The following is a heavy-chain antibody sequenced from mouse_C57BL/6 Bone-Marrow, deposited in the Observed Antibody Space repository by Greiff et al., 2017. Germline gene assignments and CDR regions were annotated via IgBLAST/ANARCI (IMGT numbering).Heavy chain of an antibody. CDR2: IDPSDSET. Sequence: QVQLQQPGAELVRPGSSVKLSCKASGYTFTSYWMHWVTQRPIQGLEWIGNIDPSDSETHYNQTFKDKATLTVGKSSSTAYMPLSSLTSEDSAVYDCARRGLTGAYWCAYWGQGTLGNVS. CDR3: ARRGLTGAYWCAY. D-gene: IGHD4-1*01. J-gene: IGHJ3*01. V-gene: IGHV1-52*01. CDR1: GYTFTSYW.